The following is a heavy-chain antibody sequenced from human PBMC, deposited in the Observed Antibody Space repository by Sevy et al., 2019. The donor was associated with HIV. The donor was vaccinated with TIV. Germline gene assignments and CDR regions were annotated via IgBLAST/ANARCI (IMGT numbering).Heavy chain of an antibody. J-gene: IGHJ4*02. D-gene: IGHD1-26*01. Sequence: GGSLRLSCAVSGFTLSNYWMSWVRQAPGKGLEWVANIDQDGSDRYYVDSVKGRFTSSRDNAKNSLYLQMNSLRAEDTAVYYCARDLFSGSYYENYWGQGTLVTVSS. V-gene: IGHV3-7*01. CDR1: GFTLSNYW. CDR3: ARDLFSGSYYENY. CDR2: IDQDGSDR.